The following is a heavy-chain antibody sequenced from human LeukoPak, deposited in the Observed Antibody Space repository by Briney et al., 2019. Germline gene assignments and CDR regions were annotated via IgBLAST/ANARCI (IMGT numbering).Heavy chain of an antibody. J-gene: IGHJ5*02. CDR2: ISGSGNRA. V-gene: IGHV3-23*01. Sequence: GGSLRLSCAASRFTFSTYGMNWVRQTPGKGLEWVSAISGSGNRAYHADSVKGRFTISRDNSKNMLYLQMNSLRAEDTAVYYCARDYDSSGYSIYNWFDPWGQGTLVTASS. CDR1: RFTFSTYG. CDR3: ARDYDSSGYSIYNWFDP. D-gene: IGHD3-22*01.